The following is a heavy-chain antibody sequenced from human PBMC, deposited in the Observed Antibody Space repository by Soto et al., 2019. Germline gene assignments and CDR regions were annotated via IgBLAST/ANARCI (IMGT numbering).Heavy chain of an antibody. Sequence: SETLSLTCTVSGGSISSSSYYWGWIRQPPGKGLEWIGSIYYSGSTYYNPSLKSRVTISVDTSKNQFSLKLSSVTAADTAVYYCARQNGSGGSPNWFDPWGQGTLVTVS. CDR1: GGSISSSSYY. D-gene: IGHD2-15*01. CDR3: ARQNGSGGSPNWFDP. V-gene: IGHV4-39*01. J-gene: IGHJ5*02. CDR2: IYYSGST.